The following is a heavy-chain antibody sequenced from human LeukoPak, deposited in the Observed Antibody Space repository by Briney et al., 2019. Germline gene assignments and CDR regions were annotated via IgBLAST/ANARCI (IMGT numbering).Heavy chain of an antibody. D-gene: IGHD6-13*01. CDR3: ARAPAAAGTIDY. CDR2: INHSGST. CDR1: GGSFGGSY. J-gene: IGHJ4*02. Sequence: SETLSLTCAVYGGSFGGSYWTWIRQPPGKGLEWIGEINHSGSTNYSPSLKSRVTISVDTSKNRFSLNLISVTAADTAVYYCARAPAAAGTIDYWGQGTLVTVSS. V-gene: IGHV4-34*01.